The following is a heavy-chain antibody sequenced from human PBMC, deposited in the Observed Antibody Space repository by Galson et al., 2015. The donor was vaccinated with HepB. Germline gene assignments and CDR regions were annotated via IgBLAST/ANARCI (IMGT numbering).Heavy chain of an antibody. CDR2: IIPLFGTG. J-gene: IGHJ5*02. CDR3: ARVGGGRGIVVPAAMHNWFDP. V-gene: IGHV1-69*05. Sequence: SVKVSCKAPGDTFNTYGIAWMRQAPGQGPEWVGGIIPLFGTGRFVQKYQGKFQGRVTMTTDTSTRTVYMELRSLRSDDTAVYYCARVGGGRGIVVPAAMHNWFDPWGQGTLVTVSS. CDR1: GDTFNTYG. D-gene: IGHD2-2*01.